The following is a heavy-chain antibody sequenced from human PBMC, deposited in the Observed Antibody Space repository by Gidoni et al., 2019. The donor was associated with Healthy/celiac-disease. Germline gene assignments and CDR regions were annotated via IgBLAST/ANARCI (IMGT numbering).Heavy chain of an antibody. Sequence: QVQLVESGGGVVQPGRSLRLSCAASGFTFGSYAMHWVRQAPGKGLEWVAVISYDGSNKYYADSVKGRFTISRDNSKNTLYLQMNSLRAEDTAVYYCARGVLMSSSSWYFDYWGQGTLVTVSS. V-gene: IGHV3-30-3*01. CDR2: ISYDGSNK. D-gene: IGHD6-13*01. CDR3: ARGVLMSSSSWYFDY. J-gene: IGHJ4*02. CDR1: GFTFGSYA.